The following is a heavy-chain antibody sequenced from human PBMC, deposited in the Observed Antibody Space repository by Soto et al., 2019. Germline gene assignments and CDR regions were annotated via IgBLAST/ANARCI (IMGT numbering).Heavy chain of an antibody. Sequence: ASVKVSCKASGYTFTSYYMHWVRQAPGQGLEWMGIINPSGGSTSYAQKFQGRVTMTRDTSTSTVYMELSSLRSEDTAVYYCARGGWDGGNGDYYYYGMDVWGQGTTVTVSS. D-gene: IGHD2-15*01. CDR3: ARGGWDGGNGDYYYYGMDV. CDR2: INPSGGST. V-gene: IGHV1-46*01. J-gene: IGHJ6*02. CDR1: GYTFTSYY.